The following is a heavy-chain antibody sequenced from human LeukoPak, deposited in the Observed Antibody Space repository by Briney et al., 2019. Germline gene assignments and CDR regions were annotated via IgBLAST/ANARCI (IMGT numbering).Heavy chain of an antibody. CDR2: ISYDGSNK. J-gene: IGHJ6*02. Sequence: GGSLRLSCAASGFTFSSYGMHWVRQAPGKGLEWVAVISYDGSNKYYADSVKGRFTISRDNSKNTLYLQMNSLRAEDTAVYYCAKDGAAPLYYYYYYGMDVWGQGTTVTVSS. CDR1: GFTFSSYG. CDR3: AKDGAAPLYYYYYYGMDV. D-gene: IGHD3-16*02. V-gene: IGHV3-30*18.